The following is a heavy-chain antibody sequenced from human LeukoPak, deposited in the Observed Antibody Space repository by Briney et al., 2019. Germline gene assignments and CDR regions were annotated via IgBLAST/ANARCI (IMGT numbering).Heavy chain of an antibody. CDR3: ARRPIKCIITNCYVDY. CDR1: VYTFTNFY. D-gene: IGHD2-2*01. V-gene: IGHV1-2*02. Sequence: ASVKVSCKASVYTFTNFYIHWVRQAPGQGLEWMGWMNPSSGDTSYAREFQDRVTMTRDTSLSTAYMELSRLRSDDTAVYFCARRPIKCIITNCYVDYWGQGTLVTVSS. CDR2: MNPSSGDT. J-gene: IGHJ4*02.